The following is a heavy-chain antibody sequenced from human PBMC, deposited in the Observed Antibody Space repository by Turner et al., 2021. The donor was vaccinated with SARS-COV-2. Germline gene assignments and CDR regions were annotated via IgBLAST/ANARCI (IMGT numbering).Heavy chain of an antibody. J-gene: IGHJ6*02. CDR2: IKEDGSEK. CDR3: ARRRGMDV. Sequence: EVQLVESGGGLVQPGGSLRLSCPASGFTFSSFWMGWVRQGPGKGLEWVANIKEDGSEKYYVDSVKGRFTISRDNAKNSVYLQMNSLRAEDTAVYYCARRRGMDVWGQGTTVTVSS. V-gene: IGHV3-7*01. CDR1: GFTFSSFW.